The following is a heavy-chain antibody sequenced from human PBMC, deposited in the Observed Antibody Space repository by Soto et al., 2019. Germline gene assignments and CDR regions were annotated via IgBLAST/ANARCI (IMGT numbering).Heavy chain of an antibody. V-gene: IGHV3-23*01. D-gene: IGHD3-9*01. CDR2: ISGSGGGT. CDR3: AKDSTNYDILTGYFDY. Sequence: GLERVSRISGSGGGTYYADSVKGRFTISRDNSKITVYLDMNSLRAEDTAVYYCAKDSTNYDILTGYFDYWGQGTLVTVSS. J-gene: IGHJ4*02.